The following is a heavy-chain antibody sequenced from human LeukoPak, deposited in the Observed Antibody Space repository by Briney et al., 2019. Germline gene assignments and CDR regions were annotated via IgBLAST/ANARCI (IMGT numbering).Heavy chain of an antibody. V-gene: IGHV4-59*01. J-gene: IGHJ3*02. Sequence: PSETLSLTCTVSGGSISSYYWSWIRQPPGKGLEWIGYIYYSGSTNYNPSLKSRVTISVDMSKNQFSLKLSSVTAADTAVYCCARVVPYDAFDIWGQGTMVTVSS. CDR2: IYYSGST. CDR1: GGSISSYY. CDR3: ARVVPYDAFDI.